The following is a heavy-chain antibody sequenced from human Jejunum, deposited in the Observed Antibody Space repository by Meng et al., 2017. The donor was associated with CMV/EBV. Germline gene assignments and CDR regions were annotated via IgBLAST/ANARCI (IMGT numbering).Heavy chain of an antibody. CDR2: TYYRTSGNK. CDR1: GDSVSTDRCA. CDR3: ARVQHLGRGMDV. Sequence: GDSVSTDRCAWNWIRQAPSRGLEWLGMTYYRTSGNKDYAGSVRSRISINADTSKNQFSLQLTSVTPEDTAVYYCARVQHLGRGMDVWGQGTTVTVSS. V-gene: IGHV6-1*01. D-gene: IGHD7-27*01. J-gene: IGHJ6*02.